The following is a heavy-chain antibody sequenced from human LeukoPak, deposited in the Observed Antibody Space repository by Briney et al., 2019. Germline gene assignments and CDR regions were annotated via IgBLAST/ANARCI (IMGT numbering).Heavy chain of an antibody. CDR3: AREAHYYDSSTSDY. Sequence: PSETLSLTCTVSGASITGQYWSWVRQPPGKGLEWIGYIYDSGSTNHNPALKRRVTILVGTSKRQFSLRLTSVTAADTAVYYCAREAHYYDSSTSDYWGQGTLVTVSS. CDR1: GASITGQY. CDR2: IYDSGST. V-gene: IGHV4-59*11. D-gene: IGHD3-22*01. J-gene: IGHJ4*02.